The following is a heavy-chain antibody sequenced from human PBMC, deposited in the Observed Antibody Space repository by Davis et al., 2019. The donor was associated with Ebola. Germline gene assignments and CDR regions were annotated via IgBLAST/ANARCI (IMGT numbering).Heavy chain of an antibody. CDR1: GYTFTGYY. Sequence: ASVKVSCKASGYTFTGYYMHWVRQAPGQGLEWMGWINPNSGGTNYAQKFQGRVTMTRDTSISTAYMELSRLRSDDTAVYYCARDNAGRGPERWFDPWGQGTLVTVSS. D-gene: IGHD3-10*01. V-gene: IGHV1-2*02. CDR2: INPNSGGT. J-gene: IGHJ5*02. CDR3: ARDNAGRGPERWFDP.